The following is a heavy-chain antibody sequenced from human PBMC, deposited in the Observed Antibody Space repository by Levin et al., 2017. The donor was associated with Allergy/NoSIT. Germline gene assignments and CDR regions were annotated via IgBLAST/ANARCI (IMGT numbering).Heavy chain of an antibody. J-gene: IGHJ3*02. CDR1: GFTFSSYG. Sequence: GGSLRLSCAASGFTFSSYGMHWVRQAPGKGLEWVAVISYDGSNKYYADSVKGRFTISRDNSKNTLYLQMNSRRAEDAAVYYCAEVGSMVRVVIAWRYPSKDALESWGQGTMVTVAS. V-gene: IGHV3-30*18. D-gene: IGHD3-10*01. CDR3: AEVGSMVRVVIAWRYPSKDALES. CDR2: ISYDGSNK.